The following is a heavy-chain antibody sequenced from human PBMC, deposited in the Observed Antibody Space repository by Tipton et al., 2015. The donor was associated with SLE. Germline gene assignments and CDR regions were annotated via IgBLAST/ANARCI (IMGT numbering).Heavy chain of an antibody. J-gene: IGHJ3*02. Sequence: TLSLTCTVSGGSISSYYWSWIRQPAGQGLEWIGRIYTSGSTNYDPSLKSRVTISVDTSKNQFSLKLSSVTAADTAVYYCARQGPYYYDSSGYYYATDAFDIWGQGTMVTVSS. D-gene: IGHD3-22*01. CDR1: GGSISSYY. CDR3: ARQGPYYYDSSGYYYATDAFDI. CDR2: IYTSGST. V-gene: IGHV4-4*07.